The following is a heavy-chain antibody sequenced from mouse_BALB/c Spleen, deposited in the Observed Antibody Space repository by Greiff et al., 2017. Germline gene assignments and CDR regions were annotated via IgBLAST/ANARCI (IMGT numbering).Heavy chain of an antibody. CDR3: AREPRNYYAMDY. Sequence: VQLQQSGAELVRPGVSVKISCKGSGYTFTDYAMHWVKQSHAKSLEWIGVISTYYGDASYNQKFKGKATMTVDKSSSTAYMELARLTSEDSAIYYCAREPRNYYAMDYWGQGTSVTVSS. V-gene: IGHV1S137*01. CDR2: ISTYYGDA. D-gene: IGHD2-1*01. CDR1: GYTFTDYA. J-gene: IGHJ4*01.